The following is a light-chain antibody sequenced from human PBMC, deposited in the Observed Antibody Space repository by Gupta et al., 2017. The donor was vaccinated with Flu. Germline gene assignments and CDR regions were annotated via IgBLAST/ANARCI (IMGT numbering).Light chain of an antibody. CDR3: QQYEKNPWT. CDR1: QNINSW. J-gene: IGKJ2*01. CDR2: RAT. Sequence: PPTLSASVGDRVTITCRASQNINSWLAWYQQKPGKAPKLLIYRATSVEDGVPSRFSGSRSATEFTLTISILVPDDFATYYCQQYEKNPWTFVQGTXLEIK. V-gene: IGKV1-5*03.